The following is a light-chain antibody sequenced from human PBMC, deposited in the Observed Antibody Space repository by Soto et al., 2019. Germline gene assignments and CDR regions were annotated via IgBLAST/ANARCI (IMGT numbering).Light chain of an antibody. V-gene: IGKV3-20*01. CDR2: GAS. CDR1: QSVSSNY. Sequence: DIVLTQSPGTLSLSPGERATLSCRASQSVSSNYLAWYQHRPGQAPRLLIYGASNRATGIPDRFSGSGSGTDFTLTISRLEPEDFAVYYCQQYGSSPRTFGQGTKVDIK. CDR3: QQYGSSPRT. J-gene: IGKJ1*01.